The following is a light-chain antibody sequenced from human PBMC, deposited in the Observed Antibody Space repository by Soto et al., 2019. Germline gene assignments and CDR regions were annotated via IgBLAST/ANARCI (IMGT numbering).Light chain of an antibody. CDR2: KAS. Sequence: IKLTQSHATLSVYVGERATLGFRASQILNNWLAWYQQKPGQTPKLLISKASNLAKGIPSRFSGSGSETEFTLTISSVQPEDFATYYCQQYKSCWTFGPGTNVDIK. V-gene: IGKV1-5*03. J-gene: IGKJ1*01. CDR3: QQYKSCWT. CDR1: QILNNW.